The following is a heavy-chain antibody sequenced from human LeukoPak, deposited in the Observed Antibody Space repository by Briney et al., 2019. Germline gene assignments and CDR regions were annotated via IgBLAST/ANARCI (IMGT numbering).Heavy chain of an antibody. CDR3: ASHYYDSSGYYYVGFFDY. V-gene: IGHV4-59*12. CDR2: IYYSGST. Sequence: SETLSLTCTVSGGSNSSYYWSWIRQPPGKGLEWIGYIYYSGSTNYNPSLKSRVTISVDTSKNQFSLKMSSVTAADTAVYYCASHYYDSSGYYYVGFFDYWGQGTLVTASS. D-gene: IGHD3-22*01. CDR1: GGSNSSYY. J-gene: IGHJ4*02.